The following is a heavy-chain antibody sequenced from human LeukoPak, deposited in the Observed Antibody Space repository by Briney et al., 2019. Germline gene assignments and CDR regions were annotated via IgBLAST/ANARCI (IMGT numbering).Heavy chain of an antibody. CDR2: ISSDSSTI. V-gene: IGHV3-48*02. Sequence: GGSLRLSCAASGFTFSSYSINWVRQAPGKGLEWVSYISSDSSTIYYADSVKGRFTISRDNAKNSLYLQMNSLRDEDTAMYYCAREEFLSGYYYMDVWGKGTTVTVSS. J-gene: IGHJ6*03. D-gene: IGHD3-3*01. CDR3: AREEFLSGYYYMDV. CDR1: GFTFSSYS.